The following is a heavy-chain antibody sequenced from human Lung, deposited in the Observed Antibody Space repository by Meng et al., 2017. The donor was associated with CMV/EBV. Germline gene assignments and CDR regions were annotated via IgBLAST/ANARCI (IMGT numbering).Heavy chain of an antibody. V-gene: IGHV1-2*02. CDR1: GYTFTGYY. CDR3: ARGTGYSSSSGVY. J-gene: IGHJ4*02. D-gene: IGHD6-6*01. Sequence: SVKVSCXASGYTFTGYYMHWVRQAPGQGLEWMGWINPNSGGTNYAQKFQGRVTMTRDTSISTAYMELSRLRSDDTAVYYCARGTGYSSSSGVYWGQGTLVTVSS. CDR2: INPNSGGT.